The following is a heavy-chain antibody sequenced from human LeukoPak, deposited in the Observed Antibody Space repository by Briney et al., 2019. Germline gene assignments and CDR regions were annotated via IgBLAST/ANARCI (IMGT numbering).Heavy chain of an antibody. D-gene: IGHD6-13*01. CDR3: ARRGGGSWYYYYGMDV. CDR1: GGSISSYY. V-gene: IGHV4-59*08. CDR2: IYYSGST. Sequence: SETLSLTCTVSGGSISSYYWSWIRQPPGKGLEWIGYIYYSGSTNYNPSLKSRVTISVDTSKNQFSLKLSSVTAADTAVYYYARRGGGSWYYYYGMDVWGQGTTVTVSS. J-gene: IGHJ6*02.